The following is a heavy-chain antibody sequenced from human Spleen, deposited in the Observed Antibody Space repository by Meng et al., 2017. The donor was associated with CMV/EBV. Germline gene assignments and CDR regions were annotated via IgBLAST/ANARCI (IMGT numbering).Heavy chain of an antibody. V-gene: IGHV4-39*01. J-gene: IGHJ4*02. CDR1: GGSVSSGSHY. Sequence: SETLSLTCTVSGGSVSSGSHYWSWIRQPPGKGLEWIGSIYYSGSTKYNPSLQSRVTISVDASRNQFSLNLSFVTAADTALYYCASQTFGELFYWGQGSLVTVSS. CDR2: IYYSGST. CDR3: ASQTFGELFY. D-gene: IGHD3-10*01.